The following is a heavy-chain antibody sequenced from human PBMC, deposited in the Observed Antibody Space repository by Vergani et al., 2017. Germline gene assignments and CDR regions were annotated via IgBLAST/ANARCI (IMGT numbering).Heavy chain of an antibody. V-gene: IGHV1-18*01. J-gene: IGHJ5*02. CDR2: ISAYNGNT. CDR1: GYTFTSYG. CDR3: ARDLGFGDIATTGWFDP. D-gene: IGHD1-1*01. Sequence: QVQLVQSGAEVKKPGASVKVSCKASGYTFTSYGISWVRQAPGQGLEWMGWISAYNGNTNYAQKLQGRVPMTTDTSTSTAYMELRSLRSDDTAVYYCARDLGFGDIATTGWFDPWGQGTLVTVSS.